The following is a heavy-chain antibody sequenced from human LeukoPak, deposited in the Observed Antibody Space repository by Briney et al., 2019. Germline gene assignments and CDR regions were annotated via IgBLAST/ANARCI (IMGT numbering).Heavy chain of an antibody. V-gene: IGHV3-69-1*01. D-gene: IGHD6-6*01. Sequence: GGSLRLSCAASGFTFSAHWMHWVRQAPGKGLEWVSSISSSSYIYYADSVKGRFTISRDNAKNSLYLQMNSLRAEDTAVYYCARDCSSSTYDYWGQGTLVTVSS. J-gene: IGHJ4*02. CDR2: ISSSSYI. CDR3: ARDCSSSTYDY. CDR1: GFTFSAHW.